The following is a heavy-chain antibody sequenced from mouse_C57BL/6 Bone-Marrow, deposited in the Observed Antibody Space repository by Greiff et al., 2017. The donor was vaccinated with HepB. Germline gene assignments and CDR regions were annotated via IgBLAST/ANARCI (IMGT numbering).Heavy chain of an antibody. Sequence: QVQLQQSGAELAKPGASVKLSCKASGYTFTSYWMHWVKQRPGQGLEWIGNINPSSGYTKYNQKFKDKATLTADKSSSTAYMQLSSLTYEDSAVYYCASWDYRSDYYAMDYWGQGTSVTVSS. V-gene: IGHV1-7*01. CDR2: INPSSGYT. CDR1: GYTFTSYW. CDR3: ASWDYRSDYYAMDY. J-gene: IGHJ4*01. D-gene: IGHD1-1*01.